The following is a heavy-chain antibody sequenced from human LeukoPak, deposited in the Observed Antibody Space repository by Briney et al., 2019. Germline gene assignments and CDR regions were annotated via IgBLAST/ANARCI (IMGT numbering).Heavy chain of an antibody. CDR2: IWYDGSNK. J-gene: IGHJ4*02. CDR1: GFTFSSYG. Sequence: GGSLRLSCAASGFTFSSYGMHWVCQAPGKGLEWVAVIWYDGSNKYYADSVRGRFTISRDNSKNTLYLQMNSLRAEDTAVYYCAKDARDGYKYYFDYWGQGTLVTVSS. CDR3: AKDARDGYKYYFDY. V-gene: IGHV3-33*06. D-gene: IGHD5-24*01.